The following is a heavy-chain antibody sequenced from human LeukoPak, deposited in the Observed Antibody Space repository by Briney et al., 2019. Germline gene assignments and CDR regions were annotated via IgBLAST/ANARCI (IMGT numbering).Heavy chain of an antibody. V-gene: IGHV1-69*05. CDR2: IIPAFGKA. CDR1: GGTFSSYA. CDR3: ARHGGITIFGVAQTGGAFDI. D-gene: IGHD3-3*01. J-gene: IGHJ3*02. Sequence: SVKVSCKASGGTFSSYAVSWVRQAPGQGLEWMGGIIPAFGKANYAQKFQDRVTITTDESTSTAYMELSSLRSEDTAVYYCARHGGITIFGVAQTGGAFDIWGQGTMVTVSS.